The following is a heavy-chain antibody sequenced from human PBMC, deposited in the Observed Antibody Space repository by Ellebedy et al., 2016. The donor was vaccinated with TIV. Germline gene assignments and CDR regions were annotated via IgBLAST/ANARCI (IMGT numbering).Heavy chain of an antibody. D-gene: IGHD6-19*01. CDR3: ARRAVAGSLDY. V-gene: IGHV3-30*19. CDR1: GFTFSSYG. J-gene: IGHJ4*02. CDR2: IWYDGSNK. Sequence: GESLKISCAASGFTFSSYGMHWVRQAPGKGLEWVAVIWYDGSNKYYADSVKGRFTISRDNSKNTLYLQMNSLRAEDTAVYYCARRAVAGSLDYWGQGTLVTVSS.